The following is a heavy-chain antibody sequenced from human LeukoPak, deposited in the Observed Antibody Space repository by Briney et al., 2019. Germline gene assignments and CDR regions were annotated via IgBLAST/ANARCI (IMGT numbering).Heavy chain of an antibody. Sequence: SETLSLTCTVSGGSISSYYWNWIRQPPGKGLEWIGYIYYSGSTNYNPSLKSRVTISVDTSKNQFSLKLSSVTAADTAVYYCARRGGDYDILTADPRGAFDIWGQGTMVTVSS. CDR1: GGSISSYY. J-gene: IGHJ3*02. CDR2: IYYSGST. D-gene: IGHD3-9*01. CDR3: ARRGGDYDILTADPRGAFDI. V-gene: IGHV4-59*01.